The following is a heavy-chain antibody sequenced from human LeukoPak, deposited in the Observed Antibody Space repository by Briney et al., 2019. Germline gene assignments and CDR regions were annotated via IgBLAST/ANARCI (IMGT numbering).Heavy chain of an antibody. V-gene: IGHV4-59*12. CDR3: ARGPGPRMIVVVIRVGHAFDI. J-gene: IGHJ3*02. CDR1: GGSISSYY. D-gene: IGHD3-22*01. Sequence: SVTLSLTCTVSGGSISSYYWSWIRQPLGKGLEWIGYIYYSGSTNYNPSLKSRVTISVDTSKNQFSLKLSSVTAADTAVYYCARGPGPRMIVVVIRVGHAFDIWGQGTMVTVSS. CDR2: IYYSGST.